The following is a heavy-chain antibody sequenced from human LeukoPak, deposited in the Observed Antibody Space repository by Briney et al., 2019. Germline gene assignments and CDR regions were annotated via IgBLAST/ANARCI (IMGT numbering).Heavy chain of an antibody. Sequence: GGSLRLSCAASGFTFSSYGMHWVRQAPGKGLEWVAFIRYDGSNKYYADSVKGRFTISRDNSKNTLYLQMSSLTTEDTAVYYCAKGMAAADYYYMDVWGKGTTVTVSS. CDR2: IRYDGSNK. CDR1: GFTFSSYG. J-gene: IGHJ6*03. D-gene: IGHD6-13*01. V-gene: IGHV3-30*02. CDR3: AKGMAAADYYYMDV.